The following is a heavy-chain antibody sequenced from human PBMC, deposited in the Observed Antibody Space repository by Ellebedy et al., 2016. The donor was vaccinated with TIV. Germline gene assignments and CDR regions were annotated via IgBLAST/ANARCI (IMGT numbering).Heavy chain of an antibody. CDR1: GFTLSSYW. V-gene: IGHV3-74*01. CDR3: ASDHCSGGSCYSAFDY. D-gene: IGHD2-15*01. Sequence: GGSLRLSCAASGFTLSSYWMHWVRQAPGKGLVWVSRISTDGSSTTYADSVKGRFTISRDNAKNTLYLQMNSLRAEDTALYYCASDHCSGGSCYSAFDYWGQGTLVTVSS. J-gene: IGHJ4*02. CDR2: ISTDGSST.